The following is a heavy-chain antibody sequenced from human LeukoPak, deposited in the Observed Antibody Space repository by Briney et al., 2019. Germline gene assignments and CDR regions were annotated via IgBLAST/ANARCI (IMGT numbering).Heavy chain of an antibody. D-gene: IGHD4-17*01. J-gene: IGHJ5*02. CDR1: GYSFTSYW. Sequence: PGESLKISCKGSGYSFTSYWIGWVRQMPGKGLEWMRIIYPGDSDTRYSPSFQGQVTISADKSISTAYLQWSSLKASDTAMYYCARQLSMTTVTTDWFDPWGQGTLVTVSS. CDR3: ARQLSMTTVTTDWFDP. CDR2: IYPGDSDT. V-gene: IGHV5-51*01.